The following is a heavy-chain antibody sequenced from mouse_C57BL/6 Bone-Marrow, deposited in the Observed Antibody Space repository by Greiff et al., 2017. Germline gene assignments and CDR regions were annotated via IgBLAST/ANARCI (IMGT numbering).Heavy chain of an antibody. CDR2: IDPETGGT. J-gene: IGHJ2*01. V-gene: IGHV1-15*01. D-gene: IGHD4-1*01. CDR3: TRSGNWGGKDFDY. CDR1: GYTFTDYE. Sequence: QVQLQQSGAELVRPGASVTLSCKASGYTFTDYEMHWVKQTPVHGLEWIGAIDPETGGTAYNQKFKGKAILTADKSSSTAYMELRSLTSEDSSVYYCTRSGNWGGKDFDYWGQGTTLTVSS.